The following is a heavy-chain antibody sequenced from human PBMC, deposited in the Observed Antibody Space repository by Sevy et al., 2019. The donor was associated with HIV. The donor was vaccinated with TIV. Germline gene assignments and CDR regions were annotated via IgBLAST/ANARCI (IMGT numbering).Heavy chain of an antibody. V-gene: IGHV3-33*03. J-gene: IGHJ4*02. CDR1: GFTFGGSA. CDR2: IWFDGSFK. CDR3: AKDQGPYGSGSPEF. Sequence: GGSLRLSCEASGFTFGGSALHWVRQAPGRGLEWVGAIWFDGSFKYYEDSVKGRFTISRDNAKNTAYLQINSLRGEDTAVYYCAKDQGPYGSGSPEFWGQGALVTVSS. D-gene: IGHD3-10*01.